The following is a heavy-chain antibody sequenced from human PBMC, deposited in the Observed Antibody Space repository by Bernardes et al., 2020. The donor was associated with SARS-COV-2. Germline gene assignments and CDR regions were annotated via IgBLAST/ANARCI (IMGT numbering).Heavy chain of an antibody. CDR1: SGAFSGYY. D-gene: IGHD6-6*01. CDR3: ARGSGGIASRPFY. CDR2: INHSGNT. V-gene: IGHV4-34*01. J-gene: IGHJ4*02. Sequence: SETLSLTCGVYSGAFSGYYWGWIRQTPGKGLEWIGEINHSGNTNYNPSLKNRVTISVATSAKQFFLNLTSVTAADTAVYYCARGSGGIASRPFYWGQGTLVTVSS.